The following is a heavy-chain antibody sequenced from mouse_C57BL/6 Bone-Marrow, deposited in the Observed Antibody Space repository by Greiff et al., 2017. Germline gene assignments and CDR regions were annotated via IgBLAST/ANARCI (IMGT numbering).Heavy chain of an antibody. CDR1: GFTFSDFY. CDR3: ARDDLPSYFDV. J-gene: IGHJ1*03. Sequence: EVKLMESGGGLVQSGRSLRLSCATSGFTFSDFYMEWVRQAPGKGLEWIAASRNKANDYTTEYSASVKGRFIVSRDTSQSILYLQMNALRAEDTAIYYCARDDLPSYFDVWGTGTTVTVAS. V-gene: IGHV7-1*01. CDR2: SRNKANDYTT. D-gene: IGHD5-1*01.